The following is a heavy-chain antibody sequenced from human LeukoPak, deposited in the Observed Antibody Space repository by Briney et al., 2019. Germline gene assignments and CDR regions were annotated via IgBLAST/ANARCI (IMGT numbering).Heavy chain of an antibody. Sequence: GASVKVSCKASGYTFTGYYMHWVRQAPGQGLEWMGWINPNSGSTNYAQKFQGRVTMTRDTSISTAYMELSRLRSDDTAVYYCAREYSSSSFDYWGQGTLVTVSS. CDR3: AREYSSSSFDY. D-gene: IGHD6-6*01. J-gene: IGHJ4*02. CDR1: GYTFTGYY. CDR2: INPNSGST. V-gene: IGHV1-2*02.